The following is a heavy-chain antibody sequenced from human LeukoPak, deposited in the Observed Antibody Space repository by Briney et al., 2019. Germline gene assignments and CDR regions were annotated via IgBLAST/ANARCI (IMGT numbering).Heavy chain of an antibody. V-gene: IGHV3-53*01. Sequence: GGSLRLSCAASGFTFSSNYMSWVRQAPGKGLEWVSVICSGGSTYYADSVKGRFTISRDNSKNTLYLQMNSLRAEDTAVYYCASTYYYDSSGYYYPYDYWGQGTLVTVSS. J-gene: IGHJ4*02. CDR3: ASTYYYDSSGYYYPYDY. D-gene: IGHD3-22*01. CDR1: GFTFSSNY. CDR2: ICSGGST.